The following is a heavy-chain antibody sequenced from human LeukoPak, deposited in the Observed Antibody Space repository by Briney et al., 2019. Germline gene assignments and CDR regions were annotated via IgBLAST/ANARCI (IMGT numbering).Heavy chain of an antibody. Sequence: GGSVRLSCAASGFTVSSNYMSWVRQAPGRGLEWVSIIYSGGSTYYADSVKGRFTISRDTSKNTLYLQMNSLRAEDTAVYYCASKDPYDSRAYLLDYWGQGTLVTVSS. J-gene: IGHJ4*02. V-gene: IGHV3-66*01. CDR1: GFTVSSNY. D-gene: IGHD3-22*01. CDR3: ASKDPYDSRAYLLDY. CDR2: IYSGGST.